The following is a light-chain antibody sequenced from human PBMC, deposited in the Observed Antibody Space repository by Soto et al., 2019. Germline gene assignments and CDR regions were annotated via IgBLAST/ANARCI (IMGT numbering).Light chain of an antibody. CDR3: QKYKSAPLT. Sequence: DIQMTQSPSSLSASVGDRVTITCRASQGISHYLAWYQQKPGKVPKLLIYAASTLQSGVPSRFSGSGSGTDFTLTISSLQPEDVATYYCQKYKSAPLTFGGGTKLEIK. J-gene: IGKJ4*01. V-gene: IGKV1-27*01. CDR2: AAS. CDR1: QGISHY.